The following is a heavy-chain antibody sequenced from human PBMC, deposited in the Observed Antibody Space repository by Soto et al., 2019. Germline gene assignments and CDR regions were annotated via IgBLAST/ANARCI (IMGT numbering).Heavy chain of an antibody. J-gene: IGHJ6*02. Sequence: SVKVSWKASGGTFSSYAISWVRQAPGQGLEWMGGIIPIFGTANYAQKFQGRVTITADESTGTAYRELSSLGSEDTAVYYCASPSDYGDYVHSVKEQPRGNYYCYGMDVWGQGTTVTVSS. CDR1: GGTFSSYA. V-gene: IGHV1-69*13. D-gene: IGHD4-17*01. CDR2: IIPIFGTA. CDR3: ASPSDYGDYVHSVKEQPRGNYYCYGMDV.